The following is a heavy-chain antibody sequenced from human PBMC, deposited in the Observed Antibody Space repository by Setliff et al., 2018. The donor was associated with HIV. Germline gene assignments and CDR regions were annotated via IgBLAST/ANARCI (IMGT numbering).Heavy chain of an antibody. D-gene: IGHD4-17*01. CDR3: ARSHDYGDDRRLDY. V-gene: IGHV3-23*01. J-gene: IGHJ4*02. CDR2: ISGSGGTT. CDR1: GFTFVDYA. Sequence: PGGSLRLSCTASGFTFVDYAMAWVRQAPGKGLEWVSAISGSGGTTYFADSVKGRFTISRDNSKNTLYLQMNSLRAEDMAVYYCARSHDYGDDRRLDYWGQGTLVTVSS.